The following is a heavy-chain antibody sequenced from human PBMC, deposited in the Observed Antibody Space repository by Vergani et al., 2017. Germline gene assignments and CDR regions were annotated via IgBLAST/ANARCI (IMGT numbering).Heavy chain of an antibody. V-gene: IGHV3-33*01. CDR1: GFTFNQYG. Sequence: QVQLAESGGGAVQPGRSLRLSCAASGFTFNQYGMHWVRQAPGKGLEWVAVTWYDGNNKQYADSVKGRFTISRDNSKSTMYLQMNSLRDEDTGVYYCARDLRLLYNRFDPWGQGTLVTVSS. CDR2: TWYDGNNK. J-gene: IGHJ5*02. D-gene: IGHD1-14*01. CDR3: ARDLRLLYNRFDP.